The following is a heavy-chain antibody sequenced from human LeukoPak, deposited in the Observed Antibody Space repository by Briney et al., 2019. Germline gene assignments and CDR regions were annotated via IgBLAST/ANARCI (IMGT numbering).Heavy chain of an antibody. CDR3: ARDPYSGNYGNYYYYYMDV. CDR1: GFTFNNYN. Sequence: GGSLRLSCAASGFTFNNYNMNWVRQAPGKALEGVSSITSSGTYIFYADSVKGRFTISRDNAKNSLYLQMNSLGPEDTAVYYCARDPYSGNYGNYYYYYMDVWGKGTTVTISS. V-gene: IGHV3-21*01. J-gene: IGHJ6*03. CDR2: ITSSGTYI. D-gene: IGHD1-26*01.